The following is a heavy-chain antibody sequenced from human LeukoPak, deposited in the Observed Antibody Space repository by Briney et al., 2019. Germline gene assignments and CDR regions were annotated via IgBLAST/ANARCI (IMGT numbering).Heavy chain of an antibody. D-gene: IGHD5-18*01. Sequence: PGGSLRLSCAASGFTFSSYAMHSVRQAPGKGLEYVSDISSNGGSTYYANSVKGRFTISRDNSKNTLYLQMGSLRTEDMAVYYCARGGTYTYGSPFGYWGQGTLVTVSS. CDR2: ISSNGGST. J-gene: IGHJ4*02. CDR1: GFTFSSYA. CDR3: ARGGTYTYGSPFGY. V-gene: IGHV3-64*01.